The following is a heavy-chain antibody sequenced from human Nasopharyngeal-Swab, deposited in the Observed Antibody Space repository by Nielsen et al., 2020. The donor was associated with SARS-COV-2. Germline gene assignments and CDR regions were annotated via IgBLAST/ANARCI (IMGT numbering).Heavy chain of an antibody. Sequence: GESLKISCAASGFTFSDSAIHWVRQASGEGLEWVARIRFQGNNYATAYSASVKGRFIIFRDDPTNTAYLQMNSLKTEDTVMYYCTRCGGGCYSGRDYWGQGTLVTVSS. CDR3: TRCGGGCYSGRDY. D-gene: IGHD2-15*01. CDR1: GFTFSDSA. CDR2: IRFQGNNYAT. J-gene: IGHJ4*02. V-gene: IGHV3-73*01.